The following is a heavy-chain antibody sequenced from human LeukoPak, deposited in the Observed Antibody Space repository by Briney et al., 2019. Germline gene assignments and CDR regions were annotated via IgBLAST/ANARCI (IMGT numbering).Heavy chain of an antibody. CDR1: GYTFNGYY. CDR2: INANSGDR. Sequence: GASVKVSCKASGYTFNGYYMHWVRQAPGQGLEWMGWINANSGDRKYAQKFQGRVTMTSDTSISTAYMELSRLRSDDTAMYYCAREISGYSDYWGQGTLVTVSS. J-gene: IGHJ4*02. CDR3: AREISGYSDY. D-gene: IGHD3-22*01. V-gene: IGHV1-2*02.